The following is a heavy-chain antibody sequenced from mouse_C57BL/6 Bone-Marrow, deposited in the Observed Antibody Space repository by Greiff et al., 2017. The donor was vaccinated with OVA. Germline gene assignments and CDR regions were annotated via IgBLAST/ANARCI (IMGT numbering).Heavy chain of an antibody. CDR1: GYSFTGYY. D-gene: IGHD1-1*01. Sequence: EVQLQQSGPELVKPGASVKISCKASGYSFTGYYMHWVKQSSEKSLEWIGEINPSTGGTSYNQKFKGKATLTVDKSSSTAYMQLKSLTSEDSAGYYCARRDYYYGSSDEDYYAMDYWGQGTSVTVSS. V-gene: IGHV1-43*01. CDR2: INPSTGGT. J-gene: IGHJ4*01. CDR3: ARRDYYYGSSDEDYYAMDY.